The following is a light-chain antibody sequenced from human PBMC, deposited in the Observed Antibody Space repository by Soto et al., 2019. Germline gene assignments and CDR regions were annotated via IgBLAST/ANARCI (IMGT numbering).Light chain of an antibody. J-gene: IGLJ1*01. CDR2: GNS. CDR1: SSNIGAGYD. Sequence: QSVLTQPPSVSGAPGKRVTISCTGSSSNIGAGYDVHWYQQLPGTAPKLLIYGNSNRPSGVPDRFSGSRSGSSGSLAITGLQAEDEADYYCQSYDSGVTGSVFGPGTKVTVL. CDR3: QSYDSGVTGSV. V-gene: IGLV1-40*01.